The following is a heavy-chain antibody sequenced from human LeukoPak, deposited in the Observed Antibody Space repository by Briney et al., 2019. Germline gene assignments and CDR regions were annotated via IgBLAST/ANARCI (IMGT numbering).Heavy chain of an antibody. Sequence: PGGSLRLSCAASGFTFSSYGMHWVRQAPGKGLEWVAVIWYDGSNKYYADSVKGRFTISRDNSKNTLYLQMNSLRAEDTAVYYCARALGGYSYGYRGFDYWGQGTLVTVSS. V-gene: IGHV3-33*01. CDR2: IWYDGSNK. J-gene: IGHJ4*02. CDR1: GFTFSSYG. D-gene: IGHD5-18*01. CDR3: ARALGGYSYGYRGFDY.